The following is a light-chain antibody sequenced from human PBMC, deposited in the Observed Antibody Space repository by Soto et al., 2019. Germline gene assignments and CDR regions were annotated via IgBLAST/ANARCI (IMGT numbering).Light chain of an antibody. CDR1: SSDVDDYRY. Sequence: QSALAQPRSVSGSPGQLLTISCTGTSSDVDDYRYVSWYQQYPGKAPKLVIYDGNKRPSGVPDRFSGSNSGNTASLTISGLQAEDEADYYCQSCDSSLSGSGVFGTGTKVTVL. CDR3: QSCDSSLSGSGV. CDR2: DGN. V-gene: IGLV2-11*01. J-gene: IGLJ1*01.